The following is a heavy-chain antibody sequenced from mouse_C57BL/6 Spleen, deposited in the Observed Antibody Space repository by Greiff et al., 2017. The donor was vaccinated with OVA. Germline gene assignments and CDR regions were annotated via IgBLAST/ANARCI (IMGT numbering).Heavy chain of an antibody. D-gene: IGHD2-3*01. Sequence: EVKLMESGPELVKPGASVKIPCKASGYTFTDYNMDWVKQSHGKSLEWIGDINPNNGGTIYNQKFKGKATLTVDKSSSTAYMELRSLTSEDTAVYYCARGGYDGYYWYFDVWGTGTTVTVSS. V-gene: IGHV1-18*01. CDR1: GYTFTDYN. CDR2: INPNNGGT. J-gene: IGHJ1*03. CDR3: ARGGYDGYYWYFDV.